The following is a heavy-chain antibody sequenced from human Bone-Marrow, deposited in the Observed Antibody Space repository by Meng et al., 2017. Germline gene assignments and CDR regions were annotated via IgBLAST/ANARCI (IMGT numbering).Heavy chain of an antibody. D-gene: IGHD6-6*01. CDR1: GFSFSTYA. J-gene: IGHJ4*02. V-gene: IGHV3-23*01. CDR3: ARDQVSVLGY. Sequence: GESLKISCAASGFSFSTYAMSWVRHAPGKGLEWVSALSGGGFTTYYADSVKGRFTISRHNSKNTLYLQMNSLRAEDTAVYYCARDQVSVLGYWGQGTLVTVSS. CDR2: LSGGGFTT.